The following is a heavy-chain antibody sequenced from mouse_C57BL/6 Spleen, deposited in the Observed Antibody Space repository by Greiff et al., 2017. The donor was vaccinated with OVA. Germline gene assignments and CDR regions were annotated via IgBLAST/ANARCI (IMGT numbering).Heavy chain of an antibody. J-gene: IGHJ2*01. D-gene: IGHD2-1*01. CDR1: GYTFTSYW. CDR3: ARAYGNYVLDY. V-gene: IGHV1-55*01. Sequence: QVHVKQSGAELVKPGASVKMSCKASGYTFTSYWITWVKQRPGQGLEWIGDIYPGSGSTNYNEKFKSKATLTVDTSSSTAYMQLSSLTSEDSAVYYCARAYGNYVLDYWGQGTTLTVSS. CDR2: IYPGSGST.